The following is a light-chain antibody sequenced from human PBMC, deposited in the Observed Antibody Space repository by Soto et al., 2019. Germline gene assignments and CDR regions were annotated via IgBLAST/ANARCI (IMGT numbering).Light chain of an antibody. CDR3: QQRSNWPQWT. V-gene: IGKV3-11*01. CDR1: QSVSSY. Sequence: IALTQSPATLSLSPWERATLSCRASQSVSSYLAWYQQKPGQAPRLLIYDASNRATGIPARFSGSGSGTDFTLTISSLEPEDFAVYYCQQRSNWPQWTFGQGTKVDIK. CDR2: DAS. J-gene: IGKJ1*01.